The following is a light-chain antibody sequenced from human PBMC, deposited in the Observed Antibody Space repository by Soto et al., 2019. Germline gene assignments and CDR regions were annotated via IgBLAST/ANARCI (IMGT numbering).Light chain of an antibody. CDR1: QGIGSW. CDR2: AAS. Sequence: LTRDPPSVSASIGDRVTITCWASQGIGSWLAWYQQKPGKAPKLLIYAASSLQSGAPSRFSGSGSGTDFTLTISSLQPEDFATYYCQQDNSCTITFGQGTRLEI. CDR3: QQDNSCTIT. V-gene: IGKV1-12*01. J-gene: IGKJ5*01.